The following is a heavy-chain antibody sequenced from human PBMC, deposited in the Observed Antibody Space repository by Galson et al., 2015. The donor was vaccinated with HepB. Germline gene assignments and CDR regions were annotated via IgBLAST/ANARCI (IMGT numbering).Heavy chain of an antibody. CDR1: GFTFSSYW. Sequence: SLRLSCAASGFTFSSYWMSWVRQAPGKGLEWVGNIKKDGTEKRYVDFVKGRFTISRDNTKNSLYLQMNSLRVEDTAVYYCARPFKWGDAFDIWGQGTMVTVSS. CDR3: ARPFKWGDAFDI. D-gene: IGHD2-8*01. CDR2: IKKDGTEK. J-gene: IGHJ3*02. V-gene: IGHV3-7*01.